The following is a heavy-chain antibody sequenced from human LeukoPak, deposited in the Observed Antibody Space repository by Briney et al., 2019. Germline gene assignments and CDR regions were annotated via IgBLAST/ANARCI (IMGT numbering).Heavy chain of an antibody. Sequence: GALRLSCAASGFTFEEYSMQWVRRPPGQGLEWGAVIRWDGGTTYYADTVKERFTITRDNSEKSVYLQMNSLRTEDTAFYYCGKDIEHYDFWNGYEYRGQGTLVTVSS. CDR1: GFTFEEYS. D-gene: IGHD3-3*01. V-gene: IGHV3-43*01. CDR2: IRWDGGTT. J-gene: IGHJ4*02. CDR3: GKDIEHYDFWNGYEY.